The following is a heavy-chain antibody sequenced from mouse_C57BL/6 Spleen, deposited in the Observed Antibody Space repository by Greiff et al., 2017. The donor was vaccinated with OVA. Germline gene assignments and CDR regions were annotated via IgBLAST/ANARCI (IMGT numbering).Heavy chain of an antibody. J-gene: IGHJ4*01. CDR2: IDPSDSYT. D-gene: IGHD2-2*01. Sequence: QVQLQQPGAELVKPGASVKLSCKASGYTFTSYWMQWVKQRPGQGLEWIGEIDPSDSYTNYNQKFKGKATLTVDTSSSTAYMQLSSLTSEDSSVYYCARSGGYEGAMDYWGQGTSVTVSS. V-gene: IGHV1-50*01. CDR1: GYTFTSYW. CDR3: ARSGGYEGAMDY.